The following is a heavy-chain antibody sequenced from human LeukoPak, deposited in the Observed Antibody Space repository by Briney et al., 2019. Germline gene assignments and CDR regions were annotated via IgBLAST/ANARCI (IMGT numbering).Heavy chain of an antibody. Sequence: ASVKVSCKASGYTFTSYDINWVRQATGQGLEWMGWMNPNSGNTGYAQKFQGRVTMTRNTSISTAYMELSSLRSEDTAVYYCAKGGSSSSAFDYWGQGTLVTVSS. V-gene: IGHV1-8*01. CDR3: AKGGSSSSAFDY. CDR2: MNPNSGNT. J-gene: IGHJ4*02. CDR1: GYTFTSYD. D-gene: IGHD6-6*01.